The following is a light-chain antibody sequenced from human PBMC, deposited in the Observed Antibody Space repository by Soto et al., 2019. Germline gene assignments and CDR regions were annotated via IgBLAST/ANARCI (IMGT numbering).Light chain of an antibody. CDR3: QHYNKWPPV. J-gene: IGKJ3*01. Sequence: EIVLTQSPATLSLSPGERATLSCRASQSVRSFLGWYQQKPGQAPRLLIYDASNRATGIPARFSGSGSGTDFTLTISSLEPEDFAVYYCQHYNKWPPVFGPGTRVDIK. CDR1: QSVRSF. CDR2: DAS. V-gene: IGKV3-11*01.